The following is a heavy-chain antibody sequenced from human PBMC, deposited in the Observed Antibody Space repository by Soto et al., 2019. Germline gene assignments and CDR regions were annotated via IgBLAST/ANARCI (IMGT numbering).Heavy chain of an antibody. CDR2: ISGSGGST. J-gene: IGHJ3*02. CDR3: AKAQRLYYDILTGYYNGDAFDI. CDR1: GFTFSSYA. V-gene: IGHV3-23*01. D-gene: IGHD3-9*01. Sequence: GGSLRLSCAASGFTFSSYAMSWVRQAPGKGLEWVSAISGSGGSTYYADSVKGRFTISRDNSKNTLYLQMNSLRAEDTAVYYCAKAQRLYYDILTGYYNGDAFDIWGQGTMVTVS.